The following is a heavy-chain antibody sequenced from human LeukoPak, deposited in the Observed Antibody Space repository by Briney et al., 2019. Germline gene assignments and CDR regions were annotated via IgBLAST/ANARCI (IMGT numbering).Heavy chain of an antibody. V-gene: IGHV3-74*01. D-gene: IGHD4-23*01. CDR3: ARGRPHGNDY. CDR2: IASDGSST. J-gene: IGHJ4*02. CDR1: GFTFSDYS. Sequence: PPGGSLRLSCAASGFTFSDYSMNWVRQAPGKGLVWVSRIASDGSSTTYADSVKGRFSISRDNAKNTLYLQMNSLRVEDTAVYYCARGRPHGNDYWGQGTLVTVSS.